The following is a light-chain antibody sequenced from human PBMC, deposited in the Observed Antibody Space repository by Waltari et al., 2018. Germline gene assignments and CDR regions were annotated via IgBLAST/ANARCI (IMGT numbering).Light chain of an antibody. CDR3: QAWDSISDVV. J-gene: IGLJ2*01. CDR2: QDS. CDR1: KLEAKY. V-gene: IGLV3-1*01. Sequence: YELTQPPSVSVSPGQTVSITCSGGKLEAKYVCWYQQKTGQSPVLVLHQDSRRPAGIPEGFSGSSDGNTATLTVSGTQAMDEADDYWQAWDSISDVVFGGGTRLTVL.